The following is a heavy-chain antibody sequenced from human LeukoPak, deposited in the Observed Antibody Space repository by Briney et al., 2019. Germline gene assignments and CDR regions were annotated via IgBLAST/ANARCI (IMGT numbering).Heavy chain of an antibody. CDR1: GYMCTSNA. J-gene: IGHJ3*02. D-gene: IGHD6-13*01. CDR2: IGPYSGHT. V-gene: IGHV1-18*01. CDR3: ARVTAAEAFDI. Sequence: ASVKVSCKVSGYMCTSNALSWVRQAPGQGLEWMGRIGPYSGHTNYAQRLQGRVTMTTDTSTSTAYMELRSLTSDDTAVYYCARVTAAEAFDIWGQGTMVTVSS.